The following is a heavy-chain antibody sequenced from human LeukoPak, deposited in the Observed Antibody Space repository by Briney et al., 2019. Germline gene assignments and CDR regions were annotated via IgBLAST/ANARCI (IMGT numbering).Heavy chain of an antibody. CDR2: ISYDGSNK. CDR3: AKASWEAYYYYGMDV. CDR1: GFTFSSYG. V-gene: IGHV3-30*18. D-gene: IGHD1-26*01. J-gene: IGHJ6*02. Sequence: GGSLRLSCAASGFTFSSYGMHWVRQAPGKGLEWVAVISYDGSNKYYADSVKGRFTISRDNSKSTLYLQMNSLRAEDTAVYYCAKASWEAYYYYGMDVWGQGTTVTVSS.